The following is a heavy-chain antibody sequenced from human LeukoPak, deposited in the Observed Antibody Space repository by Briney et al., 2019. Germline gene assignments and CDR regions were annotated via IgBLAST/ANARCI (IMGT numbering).Heavy chain of an antibody. CDR2: IYYSGST. CDR3: ARVVGEDGYNYGMDAFDI. J-gene: IGHJ3*02. Sequence: SETLSLTCTVSGGSISSYYWSRIRQPPGKGLEWIGYIYYSGSTNYNPSLKSRVTISVDTSKNQFSLKLSSVTAADTAVYYCARVVGEDGYNYGMDAFDIWGQGTTVTVSS. CDR1: GGSISSYY. D-gene: IGHD5-24*01. V-gene: IGHV4-59*01.